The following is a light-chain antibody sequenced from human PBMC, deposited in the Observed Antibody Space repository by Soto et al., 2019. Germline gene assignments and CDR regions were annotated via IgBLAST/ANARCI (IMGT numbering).Light chain of an antibody. Sequence: EIVLTQSPATLSLSPGESATLSCRASQSGSRYLAWYQQQPGQAPRLLIYDASNRATGIPARFSGSGSGTAFILTISSREPAEFALYYYRQRHTRPPLTFGGGTKVEIK. CDR2: DAS. V-gene: IGKV3-11*01. CDR1: QSGSRY. CDR3: RQRHTRPPLT. J-gene: IGKJ4*01.